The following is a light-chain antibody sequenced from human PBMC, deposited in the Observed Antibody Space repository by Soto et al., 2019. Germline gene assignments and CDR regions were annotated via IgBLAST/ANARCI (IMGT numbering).Light chain of an antibody. CDR3: QQYNSYSPYT. Sequence: DIQMTQSPSTLSASVGDRVTITCRASQSISNWLAWYQQKPGKAPKLLIYDASTLESGVPSTFSGSGSGTEFTLTISSLQPDDFATYYCQQYNSYSPYTFGQGTKLEIK. CDR2: DAS. CDR1: QSISNW. J-gene: IGKJ2*01. V-gene: IGKV1-5*01.